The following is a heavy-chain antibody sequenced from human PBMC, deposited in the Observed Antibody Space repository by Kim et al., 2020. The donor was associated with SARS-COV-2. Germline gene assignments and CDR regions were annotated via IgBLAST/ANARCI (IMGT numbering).Heavy chain of an antibody. J-gene: IGHJ4*02. V-gene: IGHV4-39*01. CDR3: ARQLWGQQLVPY. Sequence: SYNPSLKRRVTISVDTSKNQFSLTLSSVTAADTAVYYCARQLWGQQLVPYWGQGTLVTVSS. D-gene: IGHD6-13*01.